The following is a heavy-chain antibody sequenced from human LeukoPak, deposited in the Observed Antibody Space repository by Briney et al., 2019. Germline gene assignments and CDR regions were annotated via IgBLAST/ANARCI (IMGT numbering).Heavy chain of an antibody. CDR1: GYTLTELS. Sequence: ASVKVSCKVSGYTLTELSMHWVRQAPGKGLEWMGGFDPEDGETIYAQKFQGRVTMTEDTSIDTAYMELSSLRSEDTAVYYCATSASGYSGYDYNYWGQGTLVTVSS. D-gene: IGHD5-12*01. J-gene: IGHJ4*02. CDR3: ATSASGYSGYDYNY. V-gene: IGHV1-24*01. CDR2: FDPEDGET.